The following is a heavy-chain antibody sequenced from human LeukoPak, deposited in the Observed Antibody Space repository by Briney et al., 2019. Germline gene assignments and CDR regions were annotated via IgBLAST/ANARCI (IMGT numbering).Heavy chain of an antibody. J-gene: IGHJ3*01. CDR3: AKDLARAGTGGGFDV. D-gene: IGHD6-19*01. V-gene: IGHV3-23*01. Sequence: PGGSPRLSCAASGFTFTTYAINWVRQAPGKGLEWVSGISGGGDKAYYADSVNGRFTISRDNSKNTVSLQMSSLRAEDTALYYCAKDLARAGTGGGFDVWGQGTRVAVSS. CDR1: GFTFTTYA. CDR2: ISGGGDKA.